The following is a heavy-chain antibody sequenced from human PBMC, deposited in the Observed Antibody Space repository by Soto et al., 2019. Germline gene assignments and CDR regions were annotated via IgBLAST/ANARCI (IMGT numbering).Heavy chain of an antibody. CDR3: ARTYVTDVVVVPASKDYMDV. CDR1: GGSISSSSSS. Sequence: SETLSLTCTVSGGSISSSSSSWGWIRQPPGKGLEWLGIISYSGSTYYRPSLKSRVTISVDASKNLFSLKLSSVTAADTVVYYFARTYVTDVVVVPASKDYMDVWGKGTTVTVSS. CDR2: ISYSGST. V-gene: IGHV4-39*01. J-gene: IGHJ6*03. D-gene: IGHD2-2*01.